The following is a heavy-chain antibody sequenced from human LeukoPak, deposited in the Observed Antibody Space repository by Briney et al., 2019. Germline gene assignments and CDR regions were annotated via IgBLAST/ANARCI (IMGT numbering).Heavy chain of an antibody. J-gene: IGHJ3*02. CDR3: AREISYGSGSYYNVDAFDI. Sequence: SETLSLTCTVSGGSIRSGSYYWSWIRQAAGKGLEWIGRVYTSGSTNYNPSLESRVTISVDTSKNQFSLKLSSVTAADTAVYYCAREISYGSGSYYNVDAFDIWGQGTMVTVSS. D-gene: IGHD3-10*01. V-gene: IGHV4-61*02. CDR1: GGSIRSGSYY. CDR2: VYTSGST.